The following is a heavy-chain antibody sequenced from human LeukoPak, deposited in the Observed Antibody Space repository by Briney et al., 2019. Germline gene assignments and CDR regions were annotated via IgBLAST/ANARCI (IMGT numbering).Heavy chain of an antibody. D-gene: IGHD3-10*01. CDR1: GYTFTGYY. J-gene: IGHJ6*02. Sequence: ASVKVSCKASGYTFTGYYMHWVRQAPGQGLEWMGWINPNSGGTNYAQKFQGRVTMTRDTSISTAYMELSRLRSDDTAVYYCARDGSGSYYYEYYYYGMYVWGQGTTVTVSS. CDR2: INPNSGGT. CDR3: ARDGSGSYYYEYYYYGMYV. V-gene: IGHV1-2*02.